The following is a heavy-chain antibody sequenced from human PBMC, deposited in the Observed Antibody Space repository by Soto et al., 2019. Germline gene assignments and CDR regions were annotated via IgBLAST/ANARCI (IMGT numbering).Heavy chain of an antibody. J-gene: IGHJ5*02. CDR3: ARKDKSGYFNWFDP. V-gene: IGHV5-51*01. Sequence: RGESLKISCRTSGYRFTSYWIAWVSQMPGKGLEWMGIIFPSDSDTRYSPSFPGQVTISADRSTSTVFLQWASLKASDTAVYFCARKDKSGYFNWFDPWGQGTLVTVSS. CDR1: GYRFTSYW. D-gene: IGHD3-22*01. CDR2: IFPSDSDT.